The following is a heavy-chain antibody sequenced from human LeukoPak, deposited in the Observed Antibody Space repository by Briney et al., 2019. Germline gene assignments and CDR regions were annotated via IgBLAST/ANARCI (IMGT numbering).Heavy chain of an antibody. D-gene: IGHD2-21*02. CDR3: ARLKDGIWLLLDY. Sequence: SETLSLTCTVSGGSISSYYWSWIRQPPGKGLEWIGYIYYSGSTNYNPSPKSRVTISVDTSKNQFSLKLSSVTAADTAVYYCARLKDGIWLLLDYWGQGTLVTVSS. J-gene: IGHJ4*02. CDR2: IYYSGST. V-gene: IGHV4-59*01. CDR1: GGSISSYY.